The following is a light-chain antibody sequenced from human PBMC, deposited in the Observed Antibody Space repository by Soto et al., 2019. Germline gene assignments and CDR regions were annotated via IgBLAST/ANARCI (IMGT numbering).Light chain of an antibody. V-gene: IGKV3-15*01. CDR3: QQYNNWPRT. CDR2: GAS. J-gene: IGKJ1*01. Sequence: RVMTPSRATLSVSPGKRTTLSCTAIQSVRSHLAWYQQKPGKAPTLLIYGASTRATGIPARCSGSGSGTEFTLTISSLQSEDFEVYYCQQYNNWPRTFGQGTKVDIK. CDR1: QSVRSH.